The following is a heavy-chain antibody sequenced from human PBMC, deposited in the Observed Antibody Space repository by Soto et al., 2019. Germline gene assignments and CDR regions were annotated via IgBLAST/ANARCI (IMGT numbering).Heavy chain of an antibody. CDR1: GGSFSGYY. J-gene: IGHJ4*02. D-gene: IGHD3-10*01. CDR3: ARGYYGGSGSLYFDY. V-gene: IGHV4-34*01. Sequence: QVQLQQWGAGLLKPSETLSLTCAVYGGSFSGYYWSWIRQPPGKGLEWIGEINHSGSTNYNPSLKSRVTISVDTSKNQFSLKLSSVTAADTAVYYCARGYYGGSGSLYFDYWGQGTLVTVSS. CDR2: INHSGST.